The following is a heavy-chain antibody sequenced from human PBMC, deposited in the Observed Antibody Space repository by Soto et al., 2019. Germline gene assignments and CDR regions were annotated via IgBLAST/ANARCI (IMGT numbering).Heavy chain of an antibody. CDR2: ISSNSAYI. J-gene: IGHJ5*02. V-gene: IGHV3-21*01. D-gene: IGHD6-13*01. Sequence: PGGSLRLSCAASGFTFRSFTMNCVRQAPGKGLEWVSTISSNSAYIYYTDALRGRFTISRDNAKNSLHLQMNSLRAEDTAVYYCTRDASRDSSARGWFDPWGPGTLVTAPQ. CDR3: TRDASRDSSARGWFDP. CDR1: GFTFRSFT.